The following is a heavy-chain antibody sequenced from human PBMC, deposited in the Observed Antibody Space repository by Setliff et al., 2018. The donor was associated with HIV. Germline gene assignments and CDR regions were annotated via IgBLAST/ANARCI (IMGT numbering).Heavy chain of an antibody. CDR3: SRDVGVPGRGNALEY. Sequence: ASVKVSCKASGYTLVGNYMHWVRQAPGQGLEWMGWIDPNSGGTNYAQKFEGRVTMTRDTTVNTVYIEVSSLRPDDTAVYYCSRDVGVPGRGNALEYWGQGSQVTVS. CDR1: GYTLVGNY. CDR2: IDPNSGGT. D-gene: IGHD3-10*01. V-gene: IGHV1-2*02. J-gene: IGHJ4*02.